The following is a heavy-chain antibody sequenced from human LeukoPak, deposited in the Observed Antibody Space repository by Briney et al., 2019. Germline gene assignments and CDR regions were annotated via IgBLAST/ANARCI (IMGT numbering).Heavy chain of an antibody. V-gene: IGHV3-73*01. CDR2: IGTKAKNYAT. J-gene: IGHJ4*02. D-gene: IGHD6-13*01. Sequence: GGSLKLSCAASGFSFSGSDVHWVRQASGKGLEWVGRIGTKAKNYATEYVVSVKGRFTISRDDSENTAYLQMNSLKTEDTAFYYCTAYSRGHYWGQGTLVTVSS. CDR1: GFSFSGSD. CDR3: TAYSRGHY.